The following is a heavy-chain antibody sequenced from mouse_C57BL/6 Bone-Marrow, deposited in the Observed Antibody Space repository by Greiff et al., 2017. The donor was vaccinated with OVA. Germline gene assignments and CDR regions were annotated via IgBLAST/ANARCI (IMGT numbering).Heavy chain of an antibody. CDR2: IRNKANGYTT. Sequence: EVHLVESGGGLVQPGGSLSLSCAASGFTFTDYYMSWVRQPPGKALEWLGFIRNKANGYTTEYSASVKGRFTISRDNSQSILYRQMNALRAEDSATYYCARLYGYFSWFAYWGQGTLVTVSA. CDR1: GFTFTDYY. V-gene: IGHV7-3*01. D-gene: IGHD2-2*01. CDR3: ARLYGYFSWFAY. J-gene: IGHJ3*01.